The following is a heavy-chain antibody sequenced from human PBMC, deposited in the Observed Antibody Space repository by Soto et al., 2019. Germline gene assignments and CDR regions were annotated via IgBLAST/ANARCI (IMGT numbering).Heavy chain of an antibody. CDR2: ISYRENT. Sequence: SETLSLACSVSGDSVTSGYSYWTWVRQSPGKGLEGIGYISYRENTSSNPAVSSRLSIYLDESKNLFSLKLHAATPEDTAVYCCARGAYLNRSGYHHFQHWGQGTPVTVSS. J-gene: IGHJ1*01. CDR1: GDSVTSGYSY. CDR3: ARGAYLNRSGYHHFQH. V-gene: IGHV4-30-4*01. D-gene: IGHD3-22*01.